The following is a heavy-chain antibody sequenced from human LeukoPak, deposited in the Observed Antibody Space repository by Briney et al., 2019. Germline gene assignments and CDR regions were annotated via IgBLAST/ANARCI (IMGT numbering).Heavy chain of an antibody. CDR1: GITLMSYT. J-gene: IGHJ3*02. D-gene: IGHD3-16*02. CDR3: ARDRMISFGGVIGKHALHI. V-gene: IGHV3-30-3*01. CDR2: VLDNTDFP. Sequence: GGSLRLSCSGSGITLMSYTIHWVRRAPGKGLEWMTCVLDNTDFPYYADSVEGRFIISRDTSKNVVYLQMNSLRADDTAVYYCARDRMISFGGVIGKHALHIWGQGTMVTVSS.